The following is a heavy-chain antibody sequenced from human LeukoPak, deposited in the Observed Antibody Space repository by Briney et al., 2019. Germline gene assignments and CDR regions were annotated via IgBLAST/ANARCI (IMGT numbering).Heavy chain of an antibody. J-gene: IGHJ4*02. CDR3: ARESPQRSGYSYTH. CDR2: INPNSGDT. V-gene: IGHV1-2*02. Sequence: ASVKVSCKASGYTFTAYSMHWVRQAPGQGLEYMGWINPNSGDTNYAQKFQGRVTITRDTSASTAYMDLSSLRSEDTAVYYCARESPQRSGYSYTHWGQGSLVTVSS. CDR1: GYTFTAYS. D-gene: IGHD5-18*01.